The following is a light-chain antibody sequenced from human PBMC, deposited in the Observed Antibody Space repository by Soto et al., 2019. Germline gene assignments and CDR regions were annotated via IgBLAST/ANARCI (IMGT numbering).Light chain of an antibody. CDR2: EVT. Sequence: QSVLTQPPSASGSPGQSVTISCTGTSSDVGGYKYVSWYQQLPGKAPKLMIYEVTKRPSGVPDRFSGSKSGNTASLTVSGLQAEDEADYYCSSYAGSKHLYVFGTGTKLTVL. J-gene: IGLJ1*01. V-gene: IGLV2-8*01. CDR1: SSDVGGYKY. CDR3: SSYAGSKHLYV.